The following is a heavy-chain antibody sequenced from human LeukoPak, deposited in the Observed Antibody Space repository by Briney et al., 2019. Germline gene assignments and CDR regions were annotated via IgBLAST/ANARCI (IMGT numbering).Heavy chain of an antibody. CDR1: GYTFTSYD. V-gene: IGHV1-8*01. Sequence: ASVKVSCKASGYTFTSYDINWVRQATGQGLEWMGWMNPNSGNTGYAQKFQGRVTMTRNTSISTAYMELRSLRSDDTAVYYCATSEYYYDSSGYVYYYYYGMDVWGQGTTVTVSS. CDR2: MNPNSGNT. D-gene: IGHD3-22*01. J-gene: IGHJ6*02. CDR3: ATSEYYYDSSGYVYYYYYGMDV.